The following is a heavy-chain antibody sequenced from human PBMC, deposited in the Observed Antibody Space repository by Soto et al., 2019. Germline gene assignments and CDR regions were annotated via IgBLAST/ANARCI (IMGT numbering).Heavy chain of an antibody. D-gene: IGHD3-22*01. CDR3: ARARDYYDSSGYYLTLGFDY. J-gene: IGHJ4*02. CDR2: IYYSGST. Sequence: PSETLSLTCTVSGGSISSGGYYWSWIRQHPGKGLEWIGYIYYSGSTYYNPSLKSRVTISVDTSKNQFSLKLSSVTAADTAVYYCARARDYYDSSGYYLTLGFDYWGQGTLVTSPQ. CDR1: GGSISSGGYY. V-gene: IGHV4-31*03.